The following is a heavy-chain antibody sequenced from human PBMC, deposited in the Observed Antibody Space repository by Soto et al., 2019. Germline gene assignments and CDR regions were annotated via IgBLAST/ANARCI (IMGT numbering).Heavy chain of an antibody. V-gene: IGHV3-23*01. CDR2: ISGSGGST. CDR3: AKVSEGVTTPFSYFDY. CDR1: GFTFSSYA. Sequence: GGSLRLSCAASGFTFSSYAMSWVRQAPGKGLEWVSAISGSGGSTYYTNSVKGRFTISRDNSKNMLYLQMNSLRAEDTAVYYCAKVSEGVTTPFSYFDYWGQGTLVTVSS. J-gene: IGHJ4*02. D-gene: IGHD4-17*01.